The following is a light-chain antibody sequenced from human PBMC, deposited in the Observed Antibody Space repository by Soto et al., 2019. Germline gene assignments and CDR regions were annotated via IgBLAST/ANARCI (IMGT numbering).Light chain of an antibody. CDR1: QSVSSN. CDR2: GAS. J-gene: IGKJ2*01. CDR3: QQYNNGYT. V-gene: IGKV3-15*01. Sequence: EIVMTQSPATLSVSPGERATLSCRASQSVSSNLAWYQQKPGQAPRLLIYGASTRATGIPARFSGRGSGTEFTLTISSLQSEDFAVYYCQQYNNGYTFGQGTKLEIK.